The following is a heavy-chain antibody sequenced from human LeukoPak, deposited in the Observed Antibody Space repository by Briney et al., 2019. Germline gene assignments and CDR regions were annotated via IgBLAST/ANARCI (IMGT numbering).Heavy chain of an antibody. J-gene: IGHJ4*02. CDR2: ISAYNGNT. CDR1: GYTFTSYG. D-gene: IGHD3-10*01. V-gene: IGHV1-18*01. CDR3: ARDTDYYGSGSYYNSHFDY. Sequence: ASVKVCCKASGYTFTSYGISWVRQAPGQGVEWMGWISAYNGNTNYAQKLQGRGTITTDTSTSTAYMELRRLRSDDTAVYYCARDTDYYGSGSYYNSHFDYWGQGTLVTVSS.